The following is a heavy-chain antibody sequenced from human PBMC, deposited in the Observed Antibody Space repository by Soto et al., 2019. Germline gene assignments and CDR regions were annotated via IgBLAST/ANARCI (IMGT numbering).Heavy chain of an antibody. CDR2: FDPEDGET. D-gene: IGHD3-10*01. V-gene: IGHV1-24*01. Sequence: ASVKVSCKVSGYTLTELSMHWVRKAPGKGLEWMGGFDPEDGETIYAQKFQGRVTMTEDTSTDTAYMELSSLRSEDTAVYYCATDLHWWFGESLLNGWGQGTLVTVSS. CDR3: ATDLHWWFGESLLNG. J-gene: IGHJ4*02. CDR1: GYTLTELS.